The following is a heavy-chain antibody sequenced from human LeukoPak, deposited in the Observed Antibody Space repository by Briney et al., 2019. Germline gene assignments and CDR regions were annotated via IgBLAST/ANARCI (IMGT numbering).Heavy chain of an antibody. CDR2: IYYSGST. J-gene: IGHJ4*02. CDR3: ARARRSSGWYYFDF. D-gene: IGHD6-19*01. V-gene: IGHV4-39*01. CDR1: GGSISSNGYY. Sequence: SETLSLTCTVSGGSISSNGYYWGWIRQPPGEGPEWVGSIYYSGSTYFNPSPKSRVTISVDTSKNQFSLKLSSMTAADTGVYYCARARRSSGWYYFDFWGQGTLVTVSS.